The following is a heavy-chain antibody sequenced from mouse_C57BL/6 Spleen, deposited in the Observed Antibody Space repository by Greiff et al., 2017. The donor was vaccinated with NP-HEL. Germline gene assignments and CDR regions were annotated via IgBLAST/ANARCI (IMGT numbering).Heavy chain of an antibody. CDR3: ARRSITDFDV. CDR2: ISYDGSN. V-gene: IGHV3-6*01. J-gene: IGHJ1*03. D-gene: IGHD1-3*01. Sequence: EVKLMESGPGLVKPSQSLSLTCSVTGYSITSGYYWNWLRQFPGNKLEWMGYISYDGSNNYNPSLKNRISITRDTSKNQFFLKLNSVTTEDTATYYCARRSITDFDVWGTGTTVTVSS. CDR1: GYSITSGYY.